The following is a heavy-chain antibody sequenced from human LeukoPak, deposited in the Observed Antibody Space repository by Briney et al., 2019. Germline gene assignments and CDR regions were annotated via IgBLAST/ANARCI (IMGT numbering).Heavy chain of an antibody. D-gene: IGHD6-13*01. V-gene: IGHV4-4*07. CDR3: ARDRYSSNWFDP. J-gene: IGHJ5*02. CDR2: IYTSGST. CDR1: GGSISSYY. Sequence: SETLSLTCTVSGGSISSYYWSWIRQPAGKGLEWIGRIYTSGSTSYNPSLKSRVTMSVDTSKNQFSLKLSSVTAADTAVYYCARDRYSSNWFDPWGQGTLVTVSS.